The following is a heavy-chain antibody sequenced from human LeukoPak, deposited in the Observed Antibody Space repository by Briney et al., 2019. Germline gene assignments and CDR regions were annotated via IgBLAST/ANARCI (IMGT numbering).Heavy chain of an antibody. V-gene: IGHV3-48*04. CDR2: ISSSSTTI. Sequence: PGGSLRLSCAASGFTFSSYSMNWVRQAPGKGLEWVSYISSSSTTIYYADSVKGRFTISRDNAKNSLYLQMNSLRAGDTAVYYCARESRRGSFGGYFFDYWGQGTLVTVSS. D-gene: IGHD3-16*01. J-gene: IGHJ4*02. CDR3: ARESRRGSFGGYFFDY. CDR1: GFTFSSYS.